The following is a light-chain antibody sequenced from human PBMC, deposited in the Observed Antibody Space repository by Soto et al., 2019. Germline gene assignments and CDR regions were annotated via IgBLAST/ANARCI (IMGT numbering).Light chain of an antibody. J-gene: IGLJ1*01. CDR2: GST. CDR3: QSYDSSLGGSYV. CDR1: SSNIGAGYD. V-gene: IGLV1-40*01. Sequence: QAVVTQPPSVSGAPGQRVTISCTGRSSNIGAGYDVHWYQQLPGTAPKLLIYGSTKRPSGVPDRFSGSKSATSASLAITGLQAVDEADYYCQSYDSSLGGSYVFGAGTKVTVL.